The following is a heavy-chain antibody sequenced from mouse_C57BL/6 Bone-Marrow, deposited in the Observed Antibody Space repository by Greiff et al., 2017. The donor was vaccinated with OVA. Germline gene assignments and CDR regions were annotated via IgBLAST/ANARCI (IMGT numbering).Heavy chain of an antibody. CDR3: ARESLDNAWFAY. CDR2: IDPSDSYT. D-gene: IGHD6-2*01. Sequence: QVQLQQPGAELVMPGASVKLSCKASGYTFTSYWMHWVKQRPGQGLEWIGEIDPSDSYTNYNQKFKGKSTLTVDKSSSTAYMQLSSLTSEDSAVYYCARESLDNAWFAYWGQGTLVTVSA. J-gene: IGHJ3*01. CDR1: GYTFTSYW. V-gene: IGHV1-69*01.